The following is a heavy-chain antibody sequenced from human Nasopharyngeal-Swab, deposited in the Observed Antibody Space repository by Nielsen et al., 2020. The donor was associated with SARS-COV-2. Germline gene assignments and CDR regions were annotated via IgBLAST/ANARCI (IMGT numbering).Heavy chain of an antibody. Sequence: GGSLRLSCAAYGFSFSNYWMDWGRQVPGQGLMWVSHITRDGTTTTYADSVRGRRTVSRDNAKDTLYLQMNSLRAEDTAVYYCAREADLMGYDDAFDIWGRETVVTVSS. J-gene: IGHJ3*02. V-gene: IGHV3-74*03. CDR2: ITRDGTTT. CDR1: GFSFSNYW. D-gene: IGHD3-16*01. CDR3: AREADLMGYDDAFDI.